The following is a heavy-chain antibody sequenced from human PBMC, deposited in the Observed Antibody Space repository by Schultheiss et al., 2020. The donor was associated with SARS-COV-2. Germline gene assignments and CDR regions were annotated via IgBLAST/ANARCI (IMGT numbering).Heavy chain of an antibody. D-gene: IGHD3-10*01. CDR2: TYYRSKWYN. CDR1: GDSVSRDTAG. V-gene: IGHV6-1*01. J-gene: IGHJ4*02. Sequence: SQTLSLTCAISGDSVSRDTAGWNWIRQSPSRGLEWLGRTYYRSKWYNDYAASVKSRITINSDTSKNQFSLQLNSVTPEDTAVYYCARDISPYYYGLNYWGQGTLVTVSS. CDR3: ARDISPYYYGLNY.